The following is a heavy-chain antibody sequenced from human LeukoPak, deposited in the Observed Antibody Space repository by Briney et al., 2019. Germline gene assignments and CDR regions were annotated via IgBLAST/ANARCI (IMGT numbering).Heavy chain of an antibody. CDR1: GYTFTGYY. CDR2: INPNSGGT. J-gene: IGHJ6*02. Sequence: ASVKVSCKASGYTFTGYYMHWVRQAPGQGLEWMGWINPNSGGTNYAQKFHGRVTMTRDTSISTAYMELSRLRSDDTAVYYCARDFADIVVVPGYGMDVWGQGTTVTVSS. V-gene: IGHV1-2*02. CDR3: ARDFADIVVVPGYGMDV. D-gene: IGHD2-2*01.